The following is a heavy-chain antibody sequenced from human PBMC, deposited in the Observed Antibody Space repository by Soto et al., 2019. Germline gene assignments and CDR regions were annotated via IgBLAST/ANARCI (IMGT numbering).Heavy chain of an antibody. D-gene: IGHD1-7*01. J-gene: IGHJ3*02. CDR3: ARDALELGNAFDI. CDR2: IYYSGST. Sequence: LTCTVSGGSISSGDYYWSWIRQPPGKGLEWIGYIYYSGSTYYNPSLRSRVTISVDTSKNQFSLKLSSVTAADTAVYYCARDALELGNAFDIWGQGTMVTVSS. V-gene: IGHV4-30-4*01. CDR1: GGSISSGDYY.